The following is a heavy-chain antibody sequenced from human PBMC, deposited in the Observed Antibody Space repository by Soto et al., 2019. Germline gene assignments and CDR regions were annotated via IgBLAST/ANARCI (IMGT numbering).Heavy chain of an antibody. V-gene: IGHV1-69*13. CDR3: ASVYYSNYYYYYMDV. Sequence: ASVKVSCKASGGTFSSYAISWVRQAPGQGLEWMGGIIPIFGTANYAQKFQGRVTITADESKSTAYMELSSLRSEDTAVYYCASVYYSNYYYYYMDVWGKGTTVTVSS. CDR2: IIPIFGTA. J-gene: IGHJ6*03. CDR1: GGTFSSYA. D-gene: IGHD4-4*01.